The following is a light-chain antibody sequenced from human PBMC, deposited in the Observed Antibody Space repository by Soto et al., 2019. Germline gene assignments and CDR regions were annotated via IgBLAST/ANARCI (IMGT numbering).Light chain of an antibody. J-gene: IGKJ1*01. CDR2: GAS. CDR1: QSVSSN. V-gene: IGKV3-15*01. CDR3: KQSTNWSLWT. Sequence: DIVMTQSPATLSLSPGERATLSCRASQSVSSNLAWYQQKPGQAPRLLLYGASTRAPGIQARFSGSASGTAFTLTISRLQSEDFAVYYCKQSTNWSLWTFGQGTKVEIK.